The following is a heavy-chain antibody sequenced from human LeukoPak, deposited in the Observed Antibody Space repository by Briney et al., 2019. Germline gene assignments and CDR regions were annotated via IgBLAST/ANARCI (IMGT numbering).Heavy chain of an antibody. Sequence: GGSLRLSCAASEFTFVRYAMNWVRQAPGKGLEWVAYISSSSAKIDYVESVKGRFTISRDNSKNSLYLQMYSLRAEDTPVYYCARDPSYASSWYHYMDVWGKGTTVTVSS. V-gene: IGHV3-48*04. CDR1: EFTFVRYA. CDR3: ARDPSYASSWYHYMDV. J-gene: IGHJ6*03. D-gene: IGHD6-13*01. CDR2: ISSSSAKI.